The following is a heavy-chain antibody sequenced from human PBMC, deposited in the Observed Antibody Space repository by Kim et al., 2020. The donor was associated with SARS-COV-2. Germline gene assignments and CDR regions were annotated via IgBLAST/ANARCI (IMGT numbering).Heavy chain of an antibody. Sequence: GGSLRLSCAASVVAFRNYAMSWVRQAPGKGLEWVPGISDSADRIYYADSVKGRFTISRDNSKSTLYLQMNSLRAEDTAVYYCAKESSGSSGYFDYWGQGTLVTVSS. CDR2: ISDSADRI. V-gene: IGHV3-23*01. CDR3: AKESSGSSGYFDY. CDR1: VVAFRNYA. J-gene: IGHJ4*02. D-gene: IGHD6-6*01.